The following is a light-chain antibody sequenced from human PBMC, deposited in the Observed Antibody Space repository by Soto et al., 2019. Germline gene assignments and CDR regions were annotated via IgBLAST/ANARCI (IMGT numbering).Light chain of an antibody. CDR3: QQYGSSPQT. J-gene: IGKJ1*01. CDR1: QSVSSSY. Sequence: EIVLTQSPGTLSLSPGKRATLSCRASQSVSSSYLAWYQQKPGQAPRLLIYGASSRATGIPDRFSGSGSGTDFTLTISRLESEDFAVYYCQQYGSSPQTFGQGTKVEIK. V-gene: IGKV3-20*01. CDR2: GAS.